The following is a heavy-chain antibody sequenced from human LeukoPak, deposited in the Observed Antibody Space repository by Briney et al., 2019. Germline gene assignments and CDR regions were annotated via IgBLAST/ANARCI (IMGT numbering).Heavy chain of an antibody. Sequence: GGSLRLSCAASRFTFSSYSMNWVRQAPGKGLEWVSSISSSSSYIYYADSVKGRFTISRDNAKNTLYLQMNSLRAEDTALYYCAKYRPDSYGYRDYWGQGTLITVSS. J-gene: IGHJ4*02. CDR3: AKYRPDSYGYRDY. D-gene: IGHD5-18*01. CDR2: ISSSSSYI. CDR1: RFTFSSYS. V-gene: IGHV3-21*04.